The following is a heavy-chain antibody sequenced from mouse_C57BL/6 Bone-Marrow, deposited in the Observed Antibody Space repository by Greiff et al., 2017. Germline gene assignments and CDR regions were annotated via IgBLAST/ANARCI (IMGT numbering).Heavy chain of an antibody. Sequence: QVQLQQPGAELVKPGASVKLSCKASGYTFTSYWMHWVKQRPGQGLEWIGMIHPNSGSTNNNEKFKSKATLTVDKSSSTAYMQLSSLTSEDSAVYYCAHSSGYCFDYWGQGTTLTVSS. CDR1: GYTFTSYW. J-gene: IGHJ2*01. D-gene: IGHD3-2*02. CDR3: AHSSGYCFDY. V-gene: IGHV1-64*01. CDR2: IHPNSGST.